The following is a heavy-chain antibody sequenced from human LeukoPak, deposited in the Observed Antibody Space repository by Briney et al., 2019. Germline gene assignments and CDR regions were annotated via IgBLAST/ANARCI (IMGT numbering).Heavy chain of an antibody. J-gene: IGHJ5*02. CDR1: GGSISSHY. CDR2: IYDDGST. V-gene: IGHV4-59*11. CDR3: ARGSTGSFGP. Sequence: SETLSLTCTVSGGSISSHYWSWTRQSPGRGLEWIGYIYDDGSTDCNPSLKSRVTMSVDTSKNQFSLKLTSVTAADTAVYYCARGSTGSFGPWGQGTLVTVSS. D-gene: IGHD1-26*01.